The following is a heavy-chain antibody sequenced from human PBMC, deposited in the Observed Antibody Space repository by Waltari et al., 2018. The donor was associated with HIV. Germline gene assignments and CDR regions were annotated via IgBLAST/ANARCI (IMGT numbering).Heavy chain of an antibody. CDR1: GFPPSIYG. D-gene: IGHD6-13*01. V-gene: IGHV3-33*01. J-gene: IGHJ4*02. CDR2: LWYDGSKK. Sequence: QVQLVEYGGGVVQPGRSLRLSCPTSGFPPSIYGMHWGRQAPGKGLEWVTVLWYDGSKKYYADSVKGRFTISRDNSKNTLYLQMNILRIEDTAVYYCARKYSSSWGAPFDYWGQGTLVTVSS. CDR3: ARKYSSSWGAPFDY.